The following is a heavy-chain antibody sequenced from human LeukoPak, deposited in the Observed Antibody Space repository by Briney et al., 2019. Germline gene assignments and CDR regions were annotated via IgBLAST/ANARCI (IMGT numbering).Heavy chain of an antibody. J-gene: IGHJ4*02. CDR2: IYYSGTT. V-gene: IGHV4-39*01. CDR1: GGSISSTSYY. D-gene: IGHD2-2*01. CDR3: ARLVVPAAMGHGLDY. Sequence: PSETLSLTCIVSGGSISSTSYYWGWIRQPPGKGLEWIGTIYYSGTTYYNPSLKSRVTISVDTSKNQFSLKLSSVTAADTAVYYYARLVVPAAMGHGLDYWGQGTMVTVSS.